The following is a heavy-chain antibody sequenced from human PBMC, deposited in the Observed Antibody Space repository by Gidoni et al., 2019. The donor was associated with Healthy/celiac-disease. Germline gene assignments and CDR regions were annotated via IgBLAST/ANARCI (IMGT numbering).Heavy chain of an antibody. CDR3: ARGPRRGSYGAGDY. Sequence: QVQLVESGGGVVQPGRSLRLSCAASGFTFSSYGMHWVRQAPGKGLEWVAVIWYDGSNKYYADSVKGRFTISRDNSKNTLYLQMNSLRAEDTAVYYCARGPRRGSYGAGDYWGQGTLVTVSS. J-gene: IGHJ4*02. V-gene: IGHV3-33*01. CDR1: GFTFSSYG. D-gene: IGHD4-17*01. CDR2: IWYDGSNK.